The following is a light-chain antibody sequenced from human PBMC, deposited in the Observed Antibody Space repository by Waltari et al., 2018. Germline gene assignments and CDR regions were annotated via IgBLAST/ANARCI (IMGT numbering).Light chain of an antibody. CDR1: QSLLFSSNHKNY. Sequence: DIVMTQSPDSLALSLGERATINCRSSQSLLFSSNHKNYLAWYQKKPGQPPKLLIYWASTRDSGVPDRFNGSGSGTGFTLTISGLQAEDVAVYYCQQYFTAPRAFGQGTKVEIK. CDR3: QQYFTAPRA. J-gene: IGKJ1*01. V-gene: IGKV4-1*01. CDR2: WAS.